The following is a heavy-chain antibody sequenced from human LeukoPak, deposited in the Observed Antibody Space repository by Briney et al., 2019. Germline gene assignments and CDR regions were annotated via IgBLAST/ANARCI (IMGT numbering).Heavy chain of an antibody. D-gene: IGHD6-13*01. Sequence: PGGSLGLSCAASGFTVSNNYMSWVRQAPGRGLEWVSVIYSGGNTYYSDPVKGRFTISRDNSKNTLYPQMNSLRAEDTAVYYCAGVSKSATTGTVLDYWGQGTLVTVSS. V-gene: IGHV3-53*01. CDR1: GFTVSNNY. J-gene: IGHJ4*02. CDR3: AGVSKSATTGTVLDY. CDR2: IYSGGNT.